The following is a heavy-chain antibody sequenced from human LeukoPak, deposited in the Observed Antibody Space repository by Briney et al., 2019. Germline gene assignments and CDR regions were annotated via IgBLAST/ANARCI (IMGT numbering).Heavy chain of an antibody. CDR1: GFTFSSYG. CDR3: AREGSSLLRSGQYNWFDP. J-gene: IGHJ5*02. Sequence: PGGSLRLSCAASGFTFSSYGMHWVRQAPGKGLEWVAFIRYDGSNKYYADSVKGRFTISRDNAKNSLYLQMNSLRAEDTASYYCAREGSSLLRSGQYNWFDPWGQGTLVTVSS. D-gene: IGHD3-3*01. V-gene: IGHV3-30*02. CDR2: IRYDGSNK.